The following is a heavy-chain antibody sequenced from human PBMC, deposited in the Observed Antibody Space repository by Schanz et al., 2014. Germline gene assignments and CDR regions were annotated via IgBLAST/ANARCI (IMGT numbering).Heavy chain of an antibody. V-gene: IGHV3-11*05. CDR3: ARLDSSSWYPRY. CDR2: ISSSGSYT. D-gene: IGHD6-13*01. Sequence: EQLVESGGGLVKPGGSLRLSCAASGFTFSDYYMSWIRQAPGKGLEWVSYISSSGSYTNYADSVKGRFTTSRDNGKKSMYLQMNSLRAEDTAVYYCARLDSSSWYPRYWGQGTLVTVSS. J-gene: IGHJ4*02. CDR1: GFTFSDYY.